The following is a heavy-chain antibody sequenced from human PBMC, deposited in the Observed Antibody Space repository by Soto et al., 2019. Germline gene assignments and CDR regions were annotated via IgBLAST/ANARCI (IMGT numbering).Heavy chain of an antibody. D-gene: IGHD5-12*01. CDR2: IYYSGTT. CDR1: GGSISSNSYY. CDR3: ARRVNMATIDY. J-gene: IGHJ4*02. Sequence: SETLSLTCTVSGGSISSNSYYWAWIRQPPGKGLEWIGSIYYSGTTFYSPSLKSRTTISVDTSKNQFSLKLTSVTAADTAVYYCARRVNMATIDYWGQGILVPVSS. V-gene: IGHV4-39*01.